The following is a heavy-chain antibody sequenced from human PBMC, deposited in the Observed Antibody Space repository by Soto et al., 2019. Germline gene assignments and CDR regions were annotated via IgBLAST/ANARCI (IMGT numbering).Heavy chain of an antibody. Sequence: SVKVSCKASGYTFASHGFSWVRQAPGQGLEWMGWISGFNGNTDYAQKFQGRVTLTTDTSTSTAYMELRSLRSDDTAVYYCARVETRGVAVARDYWGQGTLVTVSS. D-gene: IGHD6-19*01. V-gene: IGHV1-18*01. CDR1: GYTFASHG. CDR3: ARVETRGVAVARDY. J-gene: IGHJ4*02. CDR2: ISGFNGNT.